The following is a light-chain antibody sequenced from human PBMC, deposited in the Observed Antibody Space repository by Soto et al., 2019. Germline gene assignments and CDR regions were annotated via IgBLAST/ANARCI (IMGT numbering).Light chain of an antibody. Sequence: EIVMTQSPATLSLTPGERATLSCMASQSVSSSYLAWYQQKPGQAPRLLIYGASSRATGIPDRFSGSGSGTDFTLTISRLEPEDFAVYYCQQYGSSLSITFGQGTRLEI. V-gene: IGKV3-20*01. CDR3: QQYGSSLSIT. CDR1: QSVSSSY. CDR2: GAS. J-gene: IGKJ5*01.